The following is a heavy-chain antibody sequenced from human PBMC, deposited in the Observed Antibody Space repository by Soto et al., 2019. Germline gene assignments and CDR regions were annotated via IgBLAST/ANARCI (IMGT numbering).Heavy chain of an antibody. J-gene: IGHJ4*02. CDR3: ARDPWGGSFDY. CDR2: ISASGGVT. D-gene: IGHD1-26*01. Sequence: GGSLRLSCAASGFTFTNYALNWVRQAPGKGLEWVSSISASGGVTFYADSVKGRFTISRDNSKKTLSLLMNSLRAEDTAVYYCARDPWGGSFDYWGQGSLVTVSS. V-gene: IGHV3-23*01. CDR1: GFTFTNYA.